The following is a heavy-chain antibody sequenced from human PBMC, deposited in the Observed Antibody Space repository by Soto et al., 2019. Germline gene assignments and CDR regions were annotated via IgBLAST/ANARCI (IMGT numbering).Heavy chain of an antibody. CDR2: IYYSGST. V-gene: IGHV4-59*12. CDR3: ARVVGGYYYGMDV. Sequence: SETLSLTCTVSGGSISSYYWSWIRQPPGKGLEWIGYIYYSGSTNYNPSLKSRVTISVDKSKNQFSLKLSSVTAADTAVYYCARVVGGYYYGMDVWAQGTTVTVSS. CDR1: GGSISSYY. J-gene: IGHJ6*02. D-gene: IGHD2-2*01.